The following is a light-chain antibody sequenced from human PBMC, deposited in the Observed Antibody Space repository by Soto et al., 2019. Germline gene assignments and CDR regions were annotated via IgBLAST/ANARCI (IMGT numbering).Light chain of an antibody. CDR1: QSISTW. J-gene: IGKJ3*01. Sequence: DIQMTQSPSTLSASVGDRVTITCRASQSISTWLAWYQQKPGKAPKLLIYKASSLESGVPSRFSGSGSGTEFSLTISSLQTDDFATYYCQQYGSLFTFGPGTKVDIK. CDR3: QQYGSLFT. CDR2: KAS. V-gene: IGKV1-5*03.